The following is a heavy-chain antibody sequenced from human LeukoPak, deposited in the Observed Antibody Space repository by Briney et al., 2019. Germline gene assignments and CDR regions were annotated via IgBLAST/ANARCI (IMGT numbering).Heavy chain of an antibody. CDR2: INHSGST. CDR1: GGSFSGYY. D-gene: IGHD3-3*01. V-gene: IGHV4-34*01. J-gene: IGHJ4*02. Sequence: SETLSLTCAVYGGSFSGYYWSWIRQPPGKGLEWIGEINHSGSTNYNPSLKSRVTISVDTSKNQFSLKLSSATAADTAVYYCAEWFYDYWGQGTLVTVSS. CDR3: AEWFYDY.